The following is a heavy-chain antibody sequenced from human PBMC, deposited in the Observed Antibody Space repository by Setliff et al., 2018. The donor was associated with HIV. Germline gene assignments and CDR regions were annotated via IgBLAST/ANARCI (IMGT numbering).Heavy chain of an antibody. V-gene: IGHV4-34*01. CDR1: GGSFSGYY. CDR3: ARGSGYFSYFDY. J-gene: IGHJ4*02. Sequence: SETLSLTCAVYGGSFSGYYWSWIRQPPGKGLEWIGEINHSGSTNYNPSLKSRVTISVDTSKNQFSLKLSSVTAADTAVCYCARGSGYFSYFDYWGQGTLVTVS. CDR2: INHSGST. D-gene: IGHD3-22*01.